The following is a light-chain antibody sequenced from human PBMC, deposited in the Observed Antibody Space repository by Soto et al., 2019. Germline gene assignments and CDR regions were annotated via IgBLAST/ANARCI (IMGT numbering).Light chain of an antibody. CDR3: QQYNSYS. V-gene: IGKV1-39*01. Sequence: DMEMSHPPSSLSAAVGDRVTITCRASQSISSYLNWYQQKPGQAPKLLIYAASSLQSGVPSRFSGSGSGTEFTLTIRSLQPYDFSTYHRQQYNSYSFGQGTKVDIK. CDR2: AAS. J-gene: IGKJ1*01. CDR1: QSISSY.